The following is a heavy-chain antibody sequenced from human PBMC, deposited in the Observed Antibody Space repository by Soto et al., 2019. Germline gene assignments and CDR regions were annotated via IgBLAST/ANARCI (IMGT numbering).Heavy chain of an antibody. CDR1: GFTFSSYA. CDR2: ISGGADST. CDR3: ARCRSTNWYLDL. D-gene: IGHD2-8*01. J-gene: IGHJ2*01. V-gene: IGHV3-23*01. Sequence: EVQLLASGGGLVQPGGSLRLSCAASGFTFSSYAMSWVRQAPGKGLEWVSGISGGADSTYYADSVKGRFTMSRDKSKNTLYLQRNSLRADDTAVYYCARCRSTNWYLDLWGRGTLVTVSS.